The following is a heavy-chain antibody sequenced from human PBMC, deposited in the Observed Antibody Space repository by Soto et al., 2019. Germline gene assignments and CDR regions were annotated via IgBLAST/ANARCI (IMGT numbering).Heavy chain of an antibody. CDR3: TRQLVTTVNLMLVSDAFDI. D-gene: IGHD4-17*01. Sequence: GGSLRLSCAASGFTFSGSAMHWVRQASGKGLEWVGRIRSKANSYATAYAASVKGRFTISRDDSKNTAYLQMNSLKTEDTAVYYCTRQLVTTVNLMLVSDAFDIWGQGTMVTVSS. J-gene: IGHJ3*02. CDR2: IRSKANSYAT. V-gene: IGHV3-73*01. CDR1: GFTFSGSA.